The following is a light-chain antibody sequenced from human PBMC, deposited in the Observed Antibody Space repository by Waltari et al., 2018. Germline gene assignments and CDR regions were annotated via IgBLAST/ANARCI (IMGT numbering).Light chain of an antibody. CDR1: QSISNW. CDR3: QQTNSFPWT. V-gene: IGKV1-12*01. CDR2: GAS. J-gene: IGKJ1*01. Sequence: DIQMTQSPSSVSASVGDTVTLTCRTSQSISNWVAWCQQKPGKAPNLLIYGASSLQSGVPPRFSGSGSGTDFTLTISGLQPEDFAKYFCQQTNSFPWTFGQGTKVEVK.